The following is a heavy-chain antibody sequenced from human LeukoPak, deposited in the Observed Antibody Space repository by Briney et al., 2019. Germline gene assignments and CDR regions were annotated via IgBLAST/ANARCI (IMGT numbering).Heavy chain of an antibody. V-gene: IGHV3-74*01. CDR2: IKSDGSET. Sequence: GGSLRLSCAASGFTFSSYAMSWVRQAPGKGLMWVSRIKSDGSETSYADSVKGRFTISRDNARNTLYLQMNSLRPEDTAIYYCASDRVFYGLDVWGQGTTVTVSS. CDR3: ASDRVFYGLDV. J-gene: IGHJ6*02. CDR1: GFTFSSYA.